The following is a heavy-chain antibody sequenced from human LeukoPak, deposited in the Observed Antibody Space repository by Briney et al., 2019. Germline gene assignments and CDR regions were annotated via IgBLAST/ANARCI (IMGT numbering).Heavy chain of an antibody. V-gene: IGHV4-39*01. Sequence: SETLSLTCTVSGGSITSSTYFWDWIRQPPGEGLEWIGNIYYDGTTDYNPSFKSRVTMSVDTSNNQFSLRVNSVNAADTAVYYCARHAAYGPIEVWGQGTMVTVSS. D-gene: IGHD4/OR15-4a*01. CDR2: IYYDGTT. CDR3: ARHAAYGPIEV. CDR1: GGSITSSTYF. J-gene: IGHJ3*01.